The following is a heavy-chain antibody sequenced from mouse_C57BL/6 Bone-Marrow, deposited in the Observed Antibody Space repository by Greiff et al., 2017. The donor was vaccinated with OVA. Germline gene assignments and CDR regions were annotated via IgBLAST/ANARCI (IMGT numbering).Heavy chain of an antibody. Sequence: EVKVEESGGGLVQPGGSMKLSCAASGFTFSDAWMDWVRQSPEKGLEWVAEIRNKANNHATYYAESVKGRFTISRADSKSSFYLQMNSLRAEDTGIYYCTKISYYYRSSHYYFDYWGQGTTLTVSS. CDR1: GFTFSDAW. J-gene: IGHJ2*01. V-gene: IGHV6-6*01. CDR3: TKISYYYRSSHYYFDY. CDR2: IRNKANNHAT. D-gene: IGHD1-1*01.